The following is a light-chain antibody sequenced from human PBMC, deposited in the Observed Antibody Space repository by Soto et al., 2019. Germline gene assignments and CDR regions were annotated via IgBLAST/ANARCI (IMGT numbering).Light chain of an antibody. Sequence: DIQMTQSPSTLSASVGDRVTITCRASQSVSWWLAWYQQKPGKAPKLLIYKASNLESGVPSRFSGSGSGTTFTLTISNLQPDDFATYYCQQYSSYWTFGQGTKVEIK. V-gene: IGKV1-5*03. CDR3: QQYSSYWT. J-gene: IGKJ1*01. CDR2: KAS. CDR1: QSVSWW.